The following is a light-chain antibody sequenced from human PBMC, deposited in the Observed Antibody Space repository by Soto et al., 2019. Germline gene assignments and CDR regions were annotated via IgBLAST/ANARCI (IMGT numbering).Light chain of an antibody. V-gene: IGKV3-15*01. J-gene: IGKJ5*01. Sequence: IVMTQSPATLSVSPGKRATLSCRASQSVSSNLAWYQQKPGQAPRLLILGASTRATGVPARFSGSGSATEFTPSISSLQSEDFAVYYCKQYKEWPPFTFGQGTRLEIK. CDR1: QSVSSN. CDR3: KQYKEWPPFT. CDR2: GAS.